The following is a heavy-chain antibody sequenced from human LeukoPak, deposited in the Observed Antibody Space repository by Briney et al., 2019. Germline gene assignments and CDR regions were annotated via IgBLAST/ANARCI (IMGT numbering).Heavy chain of an antibody. CDR3: AKVRDFWSGYFDAFDI. V-gene: IGHV3-23*01. Sequence: PGGSLRLSCAASGFTFSSYAMSWVRQAPGKGLEWVSAISGSGGSTYYADSVKGRFTISRDNSKNTLYLQMNSLRAEDTAVYYCAKVRDFWSGYFDAFDIWGQGTMVTVSS. J-gene: IGHJ3*02. D-gene: IGHD3-3*01. CDR2: ISGSGGST. CDR1: GFTFSSYA.